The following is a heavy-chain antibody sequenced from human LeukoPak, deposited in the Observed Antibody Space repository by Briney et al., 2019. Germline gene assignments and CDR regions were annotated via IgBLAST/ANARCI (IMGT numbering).Heavy chain of an antibody. Sequence: GRSLRLSCAASGFTFSSYGMHWVRQALGKGLEWVAVISYDGSNKYYADSVKGRFTISRDNSKNTLYLQMNSLRAEDTAVYYCAKETVHRGSWDYYYYYGMDVWGQGTTVTVSS. J-gene: IGHJ6*02. CDR2: ISYDGSNK. V-gene: IGHV3-30*18. D-gene: IGHD3-10*01. CDR1: GFTFSSYG. CDR3: AKETVHRGSWDYYYYYGMDV.